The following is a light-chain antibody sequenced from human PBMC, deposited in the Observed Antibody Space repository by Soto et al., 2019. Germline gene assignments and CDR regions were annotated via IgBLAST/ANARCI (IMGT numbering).Light chain of an antibody. Sequence: DIVMTQSPDSLAVSLGERATINCKSSQSVLYSSNNKNYLAWYQQRPGQPPKLLIYWASTRESGVPDRFSGSGSGTDFTLTITSLYAEDVAVYYCQQYESTPPTFGQGTKLEIK. J-gene: IGKJ2*01. CDR2: WAS. CDR3: QQYESTPPT. V-gene: IGKV4-1*01. CDR1: QSVLYSSNNKNY.